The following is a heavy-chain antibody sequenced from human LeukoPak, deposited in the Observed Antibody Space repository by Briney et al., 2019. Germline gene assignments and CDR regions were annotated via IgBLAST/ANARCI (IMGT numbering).Heavy chain of an antibody. D-gene: IGHD4-17*01. CDR2: INPNSGGT. V-gene: IGHV1-2*04. Sequence: GASVTVSFTASGYTFTVYYIHWVRQAPGQGLEWMGWINPNSGGTNYAQKFQGWVTMTRDTSISTAYMELSRLRSDDTAVYYCARGVYGDYVVDYWGQGTLVTVSS. CDR3: ARGVYGDYVVDY. J-gene: IGHJ4*02. CDR1: GYTFTVYY.